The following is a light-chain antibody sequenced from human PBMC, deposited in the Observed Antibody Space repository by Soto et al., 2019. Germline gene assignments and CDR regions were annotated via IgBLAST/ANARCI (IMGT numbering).Light chain of an antibody. J-gene: IGKJ2*01. CDR3: LQHKSHPYT. CDR2: DAS. V-gene: IGKV1-17*01. CDR1: QDISND. Sequence: DIQMTQSPSSLSASVGARVTITCRASQDISNDLGWYQKKPGKAPKRLISDASNLQSGAPLRFSGSGSETEFTLTISSLQPEDFATYYCLQHKSHPYTFGQGTKLEIK.